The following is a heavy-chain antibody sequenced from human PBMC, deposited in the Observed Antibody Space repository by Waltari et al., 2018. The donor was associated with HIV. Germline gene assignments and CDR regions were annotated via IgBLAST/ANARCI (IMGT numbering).Heavy chain of an antibody. CDR1: GYLFMNFD. J-gene: IGHJ6*02. D-gene: IGHD3-22*01. CDR3: ARNSSAKGNRYFYYGLDV. V-gene: IGHV1-8*02. CDR2: MNPNSGNT. Sequence: QVHLVQSGPAVKRPGASVKLSCKGYGYLFMNFDVNLLRSPPGQRPEWLGWMNPNSGNTASPDIFEERVTMTRDVSTDTAYMEMSGLTPEDTAIYYCARNSSAKGNRYFYYGLDVWGQGTPVTV.